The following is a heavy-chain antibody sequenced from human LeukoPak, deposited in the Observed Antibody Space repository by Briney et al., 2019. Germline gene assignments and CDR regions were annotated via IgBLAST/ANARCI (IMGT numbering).Heavy chain of an antibody. CDR3: ARDRDKIAARIRAYYYYGMDV. V-gene: IGHV3-7*01. Sequence: GGPLRLTCAACGFTYYFYRVMCAPPAPGEGLVGGANIQQCGGEKYYVDSVKGRCIISRDNAKNSLYLQKNSLRAEDTAVYYCARDRDKIAARIRAYYYYGMDVWGQGIPVTVSS. CDR1: GFTYYFYR. D-gene: IGHD5-12*01. CDR2: IQQCGGEK. J-gene: IGHJ6*02.